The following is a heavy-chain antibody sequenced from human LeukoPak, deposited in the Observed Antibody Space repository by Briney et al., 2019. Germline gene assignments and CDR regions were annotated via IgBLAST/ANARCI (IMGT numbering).Heavy chain of an antibody. CDR3: ARDRSIASDY. Sequence: GGSLRLSCAASGFTFSSYWMHWVRHAPGKGLVWVSRINSDGSSTSYADSVKGRFTISSDNAKNTLYLQVSCLRAEDTAVYYCARDRSIASDYWGQGTLVTVSS. CDR1: GFTFSSYW. CDR2: INSDGSST. J-gene: IGHJ4*02. V-gene: IGHV3-74*01. D-gene: IGHD6-6*01.